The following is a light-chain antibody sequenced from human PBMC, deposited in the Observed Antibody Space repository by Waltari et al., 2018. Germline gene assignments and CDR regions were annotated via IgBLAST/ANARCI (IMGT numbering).Light chain of an antibody. Sequence: SYELTQPPPVSVSPGQTAHITCSGYSLGGQFVRWYQQKPGQSPVVVIYENDQRPSGVPERFSGSNSGDTATLTISGTQAMDEADYYCQTWDSTTTWIFGGGTKLTVL. CDR2: END. J-gene: IGLJ2*01. CDR1: SLGGQF. CDR3: QTWDSTTTWI. V-gene: IGLV3-1*01.